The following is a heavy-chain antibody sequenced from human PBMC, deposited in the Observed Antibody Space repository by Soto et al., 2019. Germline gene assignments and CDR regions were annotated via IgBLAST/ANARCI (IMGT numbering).Heavy chain of an antibody. J-gene: IGHJ4*02. CDR2: IIPIFGTA. CDR1: GGTFSSYA. Sequence: GASVKVSCKASGGTFSSYAISWVRQAPGQGLEWMGGIIPIFGTANYAQKFQGRVTITADESTSTAYMELSSLRSEDTAVYYCATTYYYDSSGYNYFDYWGQGTLVTVSS. V-gene: IGHV1-69*13. D-gene: IGHD3-22*01. CDR3: ATTYYYDSSGYNYFDY.